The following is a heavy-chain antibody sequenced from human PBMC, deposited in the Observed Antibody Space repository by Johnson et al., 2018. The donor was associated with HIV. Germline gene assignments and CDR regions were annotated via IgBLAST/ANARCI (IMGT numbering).Heavy chain of an antibody. V-gene: IGHV3-64*01. D-gene: IGHD2-21*02. CDR1: AFTFSSYA. Sequence: VQLVESGGGLVQPGGSLKLSCAASAFTFSSYAMHWVRQAPGKGLDYVSAISSNGGSTYYANSVKGRFTISRDNSKNTLYLQMGSLSAEDMAVYYCARGTVCGGDCYSRAFDIWGQGTMVTVSS. CDR3: ARGTVCGGDCYSRAFDI. CDR2: ISSNGGST. J-gene: IGHJ3*02.